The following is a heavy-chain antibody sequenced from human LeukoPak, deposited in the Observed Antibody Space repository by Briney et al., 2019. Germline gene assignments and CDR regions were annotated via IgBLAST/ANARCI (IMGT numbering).Heavy chain of an antibody. J-gene: IGHJ4*02. D-gene: IGHD1-1*01. V-gene: IGHV3-33*06. CDR2: IWYDGSNK. Sequence: PGGSLRLSCAASGFTFSSYGMHWVRQAPGKGLEWVAVIWYDGSNKYYADSVKGRFTISGDNSKNTLYLQMNSLRAEDTAVYSCAKDLTTGTLSFDYWGQGTLVTVSS. CDR1: GFTFSSYG. CDR3: AKDLTTGTLSFDY.